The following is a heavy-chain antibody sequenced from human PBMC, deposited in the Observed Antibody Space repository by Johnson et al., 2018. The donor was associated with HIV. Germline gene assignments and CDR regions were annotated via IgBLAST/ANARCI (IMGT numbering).Heavy chain of an antibody. CDR2: IRYDGSNK. Sequence: QVQLVESGGGLAQPGGSLRLSCAASGFTFSSYGMHWVRQAPGKGLEWVAFIRYDGSNKYYADSVKGRFTISRDNSKNTLYLQMNSLRAEDTAVYYCASPGTVVTGLAFDIWGQGTMVTVSS. V-gene: IGHV3-30*02. D-gene: IGHD4-23*01. J-gene: IGHJ3*02. CDR1: GFTFSSYG. CDR3: ASPGTVVTGLAFDI.